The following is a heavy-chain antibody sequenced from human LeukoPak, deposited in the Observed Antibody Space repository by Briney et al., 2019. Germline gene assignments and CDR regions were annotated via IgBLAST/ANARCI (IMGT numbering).Heavy chain of an antibody. V-gene: IGHV4-30-2*01. D-gene: IGHD3-10*01. CDR3: ASYGSGSYNWFDP. CDR2: IYHSGST. CDR1: GGSISSGGYS. Sequence: SQTLSLTCAVSGGSISSGGYSWSWIRQPPGKGLEWIGYIYHSGSTYYNPPLKSRVTISVDRSKNQFSLKLSSVTAADTAVYYCASYGSGSYNWFDPWGQGTLVTVSS. J-gene: IGHJ5*02.